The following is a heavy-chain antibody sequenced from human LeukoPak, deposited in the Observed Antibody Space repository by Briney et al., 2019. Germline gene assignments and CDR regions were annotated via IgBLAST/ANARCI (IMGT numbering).Heavy chain of an antibody. CDR3: ARHEGFSQKD. Sequence: SGALSLTCAVSGVSMRSNNWWSWVRQLPGKGLEWIGEIHESGSTNYNPSLKSRVTISVDKSKDQFSLKLSSVTAADTAVYYCARHEGFSQKDWGQGTQVTGS. J-gene: IGHJ4*02. CDR2: IHESGST. CDR1: GVSMRSNNW. V-gene: IGHV4-4*02.